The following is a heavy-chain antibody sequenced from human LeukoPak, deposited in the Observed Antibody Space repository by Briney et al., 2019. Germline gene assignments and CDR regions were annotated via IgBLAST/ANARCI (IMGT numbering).Heavy chain of an antibody. CDR3: ARDSLGIAVAGTHGMDV. J-gene: IGHJ6*02. CDR1: GGSISSLY. D-gene: IGHD6-19*01. Sequence: PSETLSLTCSVSGGSISSLYWSWIRQPPGKGLEWIGYIYYSGSNNYNPSLRSRVTISVDTSKNQFSLKLSSVTAADTAVYYCARDSLGIAVAGTHGMDVWGQGTTVTVSS. V-gene: IGHV4-59*01. CDR2: IYYSGSN.